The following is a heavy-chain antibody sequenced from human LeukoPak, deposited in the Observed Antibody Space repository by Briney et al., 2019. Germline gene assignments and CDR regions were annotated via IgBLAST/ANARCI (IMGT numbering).Heavy chain of an antibody. D-gene: IGHD1-26*01. Sequence: GGSLRLSCVGSGFAFNVYTITWVRQAPGKGLGWVSSITSTSAYRQYGDSVRGRFTISRDNTKNSVYLQMDSLGAEDTAVYHCARVTMGATTLNYYYFFMDVWGKGTTVTVSS. CDR2: ITSTSAYR. CDR3: ARVTMGATTLNYYYFFMDV. CDR1: GFAFNVYT. V-gene: IGHV3-21*01. J-gene: IGHJ6*03.